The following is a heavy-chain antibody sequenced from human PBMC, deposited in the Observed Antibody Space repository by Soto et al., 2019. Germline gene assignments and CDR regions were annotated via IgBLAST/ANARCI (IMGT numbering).Heavy chain of an antibody. D-gene: IGHD1-7*01. V-gene: IGHV3-15*01. J-gene: IGHJ4*02. Sequence: EVQLVESGGGLVKPGGSLRLSCAASGFTFANAWMSWVRQAPGKGLEGVGRVRSKADGGTTDYAAPVKGRFTISRDDSENTLYLQMNSLNTDDTAVYYCRRDWDYPVLWGQATLVTVSS. CDR3: RRDWDYPVL. CDR2: VRSKADGGTT. CDR1: GFTFANAW.